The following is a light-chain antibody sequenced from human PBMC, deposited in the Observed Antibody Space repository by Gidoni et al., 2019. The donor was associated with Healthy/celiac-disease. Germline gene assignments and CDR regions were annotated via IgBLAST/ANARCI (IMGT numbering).Light chain of an antibody. CDR1: QDISNY. CDR2: DAS. CDR3: QQYDNLIT. J-gene: IGKJ5*01. Sequence: DIQMTQSPSSLSASVGDRVTITCQASQDISNYLNCYQQKPGKAPKLLIYDASNLETGVPSRFSGSGSGTDFTFTISSLQPEDIATYYCQQYDNLITFXXXTRLEIK. V-gene: IGKV1-33*01.